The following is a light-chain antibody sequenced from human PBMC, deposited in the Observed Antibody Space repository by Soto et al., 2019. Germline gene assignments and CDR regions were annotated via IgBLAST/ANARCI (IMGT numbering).Light chain of an antibody. Sequence: EIVLTQSPATLPLSLGERATLSCRASQSIGSYLAWYQQKPGQPPRLLIYDASNRATDIPARFSGRGSGTDFTLTISSLEPEDFAVYYCQQRSNWSFGQGTRLEIK. CDR2: DAS. V-gene: IGKV3-11*01. CDR3: QQRSNWS. CDR1: QSIGSY. J-gene: IGKJ5*01.